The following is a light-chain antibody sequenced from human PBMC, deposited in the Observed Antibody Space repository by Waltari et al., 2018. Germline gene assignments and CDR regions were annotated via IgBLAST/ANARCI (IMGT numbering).Light chain of an antibody. CDR2: WAS. CDR3: HQYYSSPWT. CDR1: QSVLYSSNNKKC. V-gene: IGKV4-1*01. J-gene: IGKJ1*01. Sequence: DIVMTQSPDSLAVSLGERATINCKSSQSVLYSSNNKKCLAWYQQKPGQPPKLLIYWASTRESGVPDGCSGSGSGTDFTLTISSLQAEDVAVYYCHQYYSSPWTFGQGTKVEI.